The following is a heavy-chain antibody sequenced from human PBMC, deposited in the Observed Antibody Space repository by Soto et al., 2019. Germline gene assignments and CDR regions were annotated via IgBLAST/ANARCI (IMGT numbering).Heavy chain of an antibody. CDR1: GFTFNNYA. V-gene: IGHV3-9*01. J-gene: IGHJ2*01. CDR2: ISWNSGNI. Sequence: EVQLVESGGGLVQPGRSLRLSCAASGFTFNNYAMHWVRQAPGKGLEWVSGISWNSGNIDYADSVKGRFTISRDNARNHXDLQMNSLRAEDTALYYCAKDIRVVVAARNWYFDLWGRGTLVTVSS. CDR3: AKDIRVVVAARNWYFDL. D-gene: IGHD2-15*01.